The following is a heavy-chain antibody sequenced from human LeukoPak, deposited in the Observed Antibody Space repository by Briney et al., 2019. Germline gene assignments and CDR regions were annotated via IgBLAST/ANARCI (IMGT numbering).Heavy chain of an antibody. D-gene: IGHD2-15*01. CDR1: GGSISSGDYY. V-gene: IGHV4-30-4*01. J-gene: IGHJ4*02. CDR3: ARGYCSGGSCYSSSDPHFDY. CDR2: IYYSGST. Sequence: MSSETLSLTCTVSGGSISSGDYYWSWIRQPPGKGLEWIGYIYYSGSTYHNPSLKSRVTISVDTSKNQFSLKLSSVTAADTAVYYCARGYCSGGSCYSSSDPHFDYWGQGTLVTVSS.